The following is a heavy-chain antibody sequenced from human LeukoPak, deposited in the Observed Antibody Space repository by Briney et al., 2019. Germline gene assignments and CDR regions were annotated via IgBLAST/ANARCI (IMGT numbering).Heavy chain of an antibody. J-gene: IGHJ4*02. CDR1: GGTFSSYA. Sequence: GASVKVSCKASGGTFSSYAISWVRQAPGQGLEWMGRIIPILGIANYAQKFQGRVTITADKSTSTAYMELSSLRSEGTAVYYCARDKGGYDELDYWGQGTLVTDSS. V-gene: IGHV1-69*04. CDR2: IIPILGIA. D-gene: IGHD5-12*01. CDR3: ARDKGGYDELDY.